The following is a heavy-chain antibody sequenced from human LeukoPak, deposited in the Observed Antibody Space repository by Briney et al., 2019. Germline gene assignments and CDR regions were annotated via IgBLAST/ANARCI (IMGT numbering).Heavy chain of an antibody. J-gene: IGHJ4*02. CDR1: GFTFSRYE. D-gene: IGHD6-19*01. V-gene: IGHV3-48*03. CDR3: ARPAVAGRGDYFDY. CDR2: ISSSGSSI. Sequence: GGSLRLSCAASGFTFSRYEMNWVRQAPGKGLEWVSYISSSGSSIYYADSVKGRFTISRDNAKNSVYLQMNSLRAEDTAVYYCARPAVAGRGDYFDYWGQGTLVTVSS.